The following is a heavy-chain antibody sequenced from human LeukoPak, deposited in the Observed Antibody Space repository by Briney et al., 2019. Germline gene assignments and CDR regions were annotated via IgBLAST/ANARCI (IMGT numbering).Heavy chain of an antibody. Sequence: GGSLRLSCAASGFTFSSYGMHWVRQAPGKGLEWMAFIWYDGSNKYYADSMTAGRITISRDNSKNTLHLQMNSLRAEDTAVYYCARGFGSSSDWYFDLWGRGTLVTVSS. J-gene: IGHJ2*01. CDR1: GFTFSSYG. CDR3: ARGFGSSSDWYFDL. CDR2: IWYDGSNK. V-gene: IGHV3-30*02. D-gene: IGHD6-6*01.